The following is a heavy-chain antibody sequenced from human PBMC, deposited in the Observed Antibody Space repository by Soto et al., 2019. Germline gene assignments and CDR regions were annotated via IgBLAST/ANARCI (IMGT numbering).Heavy chain of an antibody. Sequence: VEEGSCGGYGRRCILQPPGKGLEWIGEINHSGSTNYNPSLKSRVTISVDTSKNQFSLKLSSVTAADTAVYYCARLFRGCSSTSCSNYYYYGMDVWGQGTTVTVSS. V-gene: IGHV4-34*01. CDR3: ARLFRGCSSTSCSNYYYYGMDV. CDR1: EGSCGGYG. J-gene: IGHJ6*02. CDR2: INHSGST. D-gene: IGHD2-2*01.